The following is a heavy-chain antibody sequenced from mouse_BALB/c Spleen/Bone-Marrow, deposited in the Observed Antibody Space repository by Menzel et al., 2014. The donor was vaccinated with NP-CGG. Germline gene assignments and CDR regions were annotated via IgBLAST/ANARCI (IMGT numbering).Heavy chain of an antibody. CDR2: INSNGGST. V-gene: IGHV5-6-3*01. CDR1: GFTFSSYG. Sequence: EVQGVESGGGLVQPGGSLKLSCAASGFTFSSYGMSWARQTPDKRLELVATINSNGGSTYYPDSVKGRFTISRDNAKNTLYLQMSSLKSEDTAMYYCARDSNDYWGQGTTLTVSS. CDR3: ARDSNDY. J-gene: IGHJ2*01.